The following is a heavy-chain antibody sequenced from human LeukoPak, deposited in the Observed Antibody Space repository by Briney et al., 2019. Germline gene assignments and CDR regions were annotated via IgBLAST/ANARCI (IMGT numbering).Heavy chain of an antibody. CDR3: ARDRADGDYEWTGDLDY. D-gene: IGHD4-17*01. J-gene: IGHJ4*02. CDR2: ISYDGSNK. Sequence: GGSLRLSCAASGFTFSSYAMHWVRQAPGKGLEWVAVISYDGSNKYYADSVKGRFTISRDNSKNTLYLQMNSLRAEDTAVYYCARDRADGDYEWTGDLDYWGQGTLVTVSS. V-gene: IGHV3-30-3*01. CDR1: GFTFSSYA.